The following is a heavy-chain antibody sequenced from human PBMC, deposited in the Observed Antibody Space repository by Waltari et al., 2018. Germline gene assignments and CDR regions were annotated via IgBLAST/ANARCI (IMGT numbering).Heavy chain of an antibody. CDR2: IRPNSGGT. D-gene: IGHD2-15*01. Sequence: QVQLVQSGAEVKKPGASVKVSCTASGYTFTDWYMYWVRQAPGQGLEWMGRIRPNSGGTNYAQKFQGRGTMTRDTSISTADMELSRLTSDDTAVYYCAKGGDCNGGSCNFDYWGQGTVVTVSS. J-gene: IGHJ4*02. CDR1: GYTFTDWY. V-gene: IGHV1-2*06. CDR3: AKGGDCNGGSCNFDY.